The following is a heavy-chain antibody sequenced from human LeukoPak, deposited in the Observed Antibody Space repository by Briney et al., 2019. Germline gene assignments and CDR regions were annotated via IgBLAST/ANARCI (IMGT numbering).Heavy chain of an antibody. J-gene: IGHJ4*02. V-gene: IGHV4-59*08. CDR2: IYYGGST. CDR1: GGSISSYY. CDR3: ATHLGDY. Sequence: KPSETLSLTCTVSGGSISSYYWSWIRQPPGKGLEWIGYIYYGGSTNYNPSLKSRVSISVDTSKNQFSLKLSSVTAADTAVYYCATHLGDYWGQGTLVTVSS.